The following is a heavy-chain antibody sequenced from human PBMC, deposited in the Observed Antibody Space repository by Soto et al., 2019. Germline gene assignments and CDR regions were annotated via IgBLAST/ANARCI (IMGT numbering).Heavy chain of an antibody. Sequence: ASVKVSCKASGYTFTGYYIHWLRQDTGQGLEWMVWINAHSGGTEYAQKFKGRVTLTRDTSIATAYRTLTSLTSDDTAFYYCAKDLTRQLAYWLDPWGQGTQVTVSS. V-gene: IGHV1-2*02. J-gene: IGHJ5*02. CDR3: AKDLTRQLAYWLDP. D-gene: IGHD6-6*01. CDR2: INAHSGGT. CDR1: GYTFTGYY.